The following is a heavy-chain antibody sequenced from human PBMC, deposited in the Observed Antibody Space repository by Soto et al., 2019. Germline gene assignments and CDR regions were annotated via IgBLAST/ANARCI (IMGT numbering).Heavy chain of an antibody. D-gene: IGHD1-26*01. CDR3: ASVTSIVGAFAFDY. Sequence: SETLSLTCTVSGGSISSGGYYWSWIRQHPGKGLEWIGYIYYSGSTYYNPSLKSRVTISVDTSKNQFSLKLSSVTAADTAVYYCASVTSIVGAFAFDYWGQGTLVTVSS. CDR1: GGSISSGGYY. CDR2: IYYSGST. V-gene: IGHV4-31*03. J-gene: IGHJ4*02.